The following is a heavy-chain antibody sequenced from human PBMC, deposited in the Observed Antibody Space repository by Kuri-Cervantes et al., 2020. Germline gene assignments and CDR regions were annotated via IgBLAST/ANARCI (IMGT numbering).Heavy chain of an antibody. D-gene: IGHD3-22*01. CDR2: ISYDGNIK. V-gene: IGHV3-30*03. CDR1: GFRFSHFA. J-gene: IGHJ4*02. CDR3: ARDPDYFNSSGTMDH. Sequence: GGSLRLSCAASGFRFSHFAMHWVRQAPGEGLEWVAVISYDGNIKFYEDSVKGRLTISRDNSKGMLYLQLYRLRVEDTALYYCARDPDYFNSSGTMDHWGRGTLVTVSS.